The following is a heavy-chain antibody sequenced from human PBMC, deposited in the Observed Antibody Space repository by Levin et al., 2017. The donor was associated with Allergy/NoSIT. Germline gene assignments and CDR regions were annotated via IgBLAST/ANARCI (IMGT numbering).Heavy chain of an antibody. CDR2: IRPRDSDT. Sequence: GESLKISCQASGFMFTDYWIGWVRQMPGKGLEWMGIIRPRDSDTKYSPSFQGQVTFSADRSVTTAYLHWASLKASDTAVYHCARHGHHSGSQYGTDPFEIWGQGTVVTVSS. D-gene: IGHD1-26*01. CDR1: GFMFTDYW. CDR3: ARHGHHSGSQYGTDPFEI. V-gene: IGHV5-51*01. J-gene: IGHJ3*02.